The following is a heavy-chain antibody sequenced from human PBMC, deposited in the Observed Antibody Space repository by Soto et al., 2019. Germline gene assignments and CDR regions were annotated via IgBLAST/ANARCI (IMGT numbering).Heavy chain of an antibody. CDR1: GASITFGGYS. D-gene: IGHD1-26*01. Sequence: PSETLSLTCTVSGASITFGGYSWSWIRQTPGKGLEWIGYINHLQTTFYNPSFESRLTLSIDRAKNQFSLKLHSMSAADRAVYCCARGGGSDSFDYWGQGILVTVSS. CDR3: ARGGGSDSFDY. CDR2: INHLQTT. V-gene: IGHV4-30-2*01. J-gene: IGHJ4*02.